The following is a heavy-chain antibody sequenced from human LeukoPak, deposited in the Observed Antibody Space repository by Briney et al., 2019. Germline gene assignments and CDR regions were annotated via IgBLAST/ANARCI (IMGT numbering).Heavy chain of an antibody. D-gene: IGHD3-22*01. J-gene: IGHJ4*02. CDR3: AKAYYYDSSGYYSWYFDY. V-gene: IGHV1-69*06. CDR2: IIPIFGTA. CDR1: GGTFSSYA. Sequence: ASVKVSCKASGGTFSSYAISWVRQAPGQGLEWMGGIIPIFGTANYAQKFQGRVTITADKSTSTAYMELSSLRSEDTAVYYCAKAYYYDSSGYYSWYFDYWGQGTLVTVSS.